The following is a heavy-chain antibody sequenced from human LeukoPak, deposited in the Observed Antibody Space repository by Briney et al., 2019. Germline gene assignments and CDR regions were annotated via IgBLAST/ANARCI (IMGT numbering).Heavy chain of an antibody. V-gene: IGHV3-21*04. J-gene: IGHJ4*02. D-gene: IGHD3-22*01. Sequence: GGSLRLSCAASGFTFSSYSMNWVRQAPGKGLEWVSSISSSSSYIYYADSVKGRFTISRDNAKNSLYLQMNSLRPEDTALYYCAKDSDSTGPFDYWGQGTLVTVSS. CDR2: ISSSSSYI. CDR1: GFTFSSYS. CDR3: AKDSDSTGPFDY.